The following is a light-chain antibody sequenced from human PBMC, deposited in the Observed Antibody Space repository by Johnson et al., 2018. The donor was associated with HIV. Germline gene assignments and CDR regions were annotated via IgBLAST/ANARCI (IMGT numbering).Light chain of an antibody. CDR2: ENN. J-gene: IGLJ1*01. Sequence: QSVLTQAPSVSAAPGQKVTISCSGRSSNIGSNSVSWYQQLPGTAPKLLIYENNKRPSGIPDRFSGSKSGTSATMGITGLQTGDEADYYCGTWDSSLGVFGTGTKVTVI. CDR1: SSNIGSNS. CDR3: GTWDSSLGV. V-gene: IGLV1-51*02.